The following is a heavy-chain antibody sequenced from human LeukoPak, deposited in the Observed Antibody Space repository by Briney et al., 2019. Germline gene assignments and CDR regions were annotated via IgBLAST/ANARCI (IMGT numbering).Heavy chain of an antibody. V-gene: IGHV4-61*10. CDR2: IYYSGST. J-gene: IGHJ4*02. Sequence: SETLSLTCTVSGGSISSGSYYWSWIRQPAGKGLEWIGYIYYSGSTNYNPSLKSRVTISVDTSKNQFSLKLSSVTAADTAVYYCARGLWGKHTARSLPADYWGQGTLVTVSS. D-gene: IGHD3-16*01. CDR1: GGSISSGSYY. CDR3: ARGLWGKHTARSLPADY.